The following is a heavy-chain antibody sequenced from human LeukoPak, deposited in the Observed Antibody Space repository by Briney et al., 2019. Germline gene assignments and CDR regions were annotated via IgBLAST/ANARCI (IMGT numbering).Heavy chain of an antibody. V-gene: IGHV3-21*01. CDR3: ARDVSSGSYYWFDP. CDR1: GFTFSSYS. CDR2: ISSSSSYI. D-gene: IGHD3-10*01. Sequence: GGSLRLSCAASGFTFSSYSMNWVRQPPGKGLEWVSSISSSSSYIYYADSVKGRFTISRDNAKNSLYLQMNSLRAEDTAVYYCARDVSSGSYYWFDPWGQGTLVTVSS. J-gene: IGHJ5*02.